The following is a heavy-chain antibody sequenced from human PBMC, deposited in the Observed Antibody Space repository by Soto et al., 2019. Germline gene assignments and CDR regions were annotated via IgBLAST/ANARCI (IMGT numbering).Heavy chain of an antibody. CDR3: ARIRCGYSYGPMFDY. Sequence: SGPTLVNPTQTLTLTCTFSGFSLSTSGMCVSWIRQPPGKALEWLARIDWDDDKYYSTSLKTRLTISKDTSKNQVVLTMTNMDPVDTATYYCARIRCGYSYGPMFDYWGQGTLVTVSS. J-gene: IGHJ4*02. CDR1: GFSLSTSGMC. CDR2: IDWDDDK. D-gene: IGHD5-18*01. V-gene: IGHV2-70*11.